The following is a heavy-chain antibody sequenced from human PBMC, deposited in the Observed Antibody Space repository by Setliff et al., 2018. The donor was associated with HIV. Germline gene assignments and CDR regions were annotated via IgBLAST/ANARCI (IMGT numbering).Heavy chain of an antibody. V-gene: IGHV4-34*01. J-gene: IGHJ6*03. CDR3: ARGRDASTWYLSHFYSYYYLDV. CDR1: GGPLSGYF. Sequence: PSETLSLTCTVSGGPLSGYFWTWIRQTPDKGLEWIGDINHSGTTNYNLSLKSRTTLSLDTSKNQLSLKLTSVVAADTGLYFCARGRDASTWYLSHFYSYYYLDVWGNGTTGTVS. D-gene: IGHD6-13*01. CDR2: INHSGTT.